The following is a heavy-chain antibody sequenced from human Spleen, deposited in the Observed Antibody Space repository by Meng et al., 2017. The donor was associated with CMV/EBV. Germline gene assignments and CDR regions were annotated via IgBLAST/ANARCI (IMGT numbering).Heavy chain of an antibody. CDR2: IYWNDDK. CDR3: AHSSLHYDFWSGYYIPGLFDY. J-gene: IGHJ4*02. V-gene: IGHV2-5*01. Sequence: GGVGVGWIRQPPGKALGWLALIYWNDDKRYSPSLKSRLTITKDTSKNQVVLTMTNMDPVDTATYYCAHSSLHYDFWSGYYIPGLFDYWGQGTLVTVSS. CDR1: GGVG. D-gene: IGHD3-3*01.